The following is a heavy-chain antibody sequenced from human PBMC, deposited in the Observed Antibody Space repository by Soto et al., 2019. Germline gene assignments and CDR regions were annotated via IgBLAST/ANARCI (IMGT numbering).Heavy chain of an antibody. CDR2: IYYSGST. CDR3: ARRFGIAAGDY. V-gene: IGHV4-31*03. CDR1: GGSSISGGYY. Sequence: SETLSLTCTVSGGSSISGGYYWSWIRQHPGKGLEWIGYIYYSGSTYYNPSLKSRVTISVDTSKNQFSLKLSSVTAADTAVYYCARRFGIAAGDYWGQGTLVTVSS. D-gene: IGHD6-25*01. J-gene: IGHJ4*02.